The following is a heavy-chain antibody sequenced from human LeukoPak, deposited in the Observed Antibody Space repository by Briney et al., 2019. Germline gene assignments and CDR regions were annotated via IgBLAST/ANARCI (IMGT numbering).Heavy chain of an antibody. Sequence: SETLSLTRAVYGGSFSGYYWNWIRQPPGKGLEWIGEINHSGSNYYNPSLKSRVTISVDTSKNQFSLKLSSVTAADPAVYYCARDRRYYGSGSYYGPNWFDPWGQGTLVTVSS. V-gene: IGHV4-34*01. D-gene: IGHD3-10*01. CDR1: GGSFSGYY. CDR2: INHSGSN. J-gene: IGHJ5*02. CDR3: ARDRRYYGSGSYYGPNWFDP.